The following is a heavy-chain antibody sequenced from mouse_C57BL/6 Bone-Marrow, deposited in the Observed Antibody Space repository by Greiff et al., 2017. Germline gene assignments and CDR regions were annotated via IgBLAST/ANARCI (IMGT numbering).Heavy chain of an antibody. J-gene: IGHJ2*01. CDR3: ARRDSYFDY. D-gene: IGHD3-3*01. Sequence: VHVKQSGPELVKPGASVKIPCKASGYTFTDYNMDWVKQSHGKSLEWIGDINPNNGGTIYNQKFKGKATLTVDKSSSTAYMELRSLTSEDTAVYYCARRDSYFDYWGQGTTLTVSS. V-gene: IGHV1-18*01. CDR1: GYTFTDYN. CDR2: INPNNGGT.